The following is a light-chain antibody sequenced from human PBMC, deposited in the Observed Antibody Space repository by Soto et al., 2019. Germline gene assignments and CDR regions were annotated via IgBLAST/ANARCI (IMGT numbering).Light chain of an antibody. CDR3: SSYISSTTLGLV. CDR2: DVS. CDR1: SSDVADYNY. J-gene: IGLJ2*01. V-gene: IGLV2-14*03. Sequence: QSALTQPASVSGSPGQSITIPCTGTSSDVADYNYVSWYQQHPGKAPKLIIHDVSNRPSGVSNRFSGSKSGDTASLTISGLQAEDEADYYCSSYISSTTLGLVFGGGTQLTVL.